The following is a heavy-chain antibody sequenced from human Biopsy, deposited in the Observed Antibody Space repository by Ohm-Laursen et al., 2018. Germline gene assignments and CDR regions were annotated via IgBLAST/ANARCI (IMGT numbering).Heavy chain of an antibody. CDR2: ISNSGNT. V-gene: IGHV4-59*08. Sequence: TLSLTWAVSGDSINSSYWSWIRQAPGKGLEWIGFISNSGNTNYKPSLKSRVTISADTSKNQFSLKLGSVTVADTAVFYCARRGSGGRSFDYWGQGSLVTVSS. J-gene: IGHJ4*02. CDR3: ARRGSGGRSFDY. D-gene: IGHD2-15*01. CDR1: GDSINSSY.